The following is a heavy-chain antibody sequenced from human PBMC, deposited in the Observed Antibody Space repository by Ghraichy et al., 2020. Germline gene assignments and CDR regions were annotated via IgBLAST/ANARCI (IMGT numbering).Heavy chain of an antibody. Sequence: ASVKVSCKASGYTVSGSFMHCVLLAPRQGVEWMGWINPNSGGTNYAQKFQGRVTMTRDTSISTAYMELSRLRSDDTAVYYCARDSSSGWYYFDYWGQGTLFTVAS. CDR1: GYTVSGSF. J-gene: IGHJ4*02. CDR3: ARDSSSGWYYFDY. D-gene: IGHD6-19*01. V-gene: IGHV1-2*02. CDR2: INPNSGGT.